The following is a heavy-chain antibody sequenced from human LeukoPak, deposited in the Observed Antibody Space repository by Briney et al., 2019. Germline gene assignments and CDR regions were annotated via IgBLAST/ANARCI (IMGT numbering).Heavy chain of an antibody. V-gene: IGHV3-48*01. CDR1: GFTFSSYS. Sequence: GGSLTLSCAASGFTFSSYSMNWVRQAPGKGLEWVSYISSSSSTIYYGGSVKGRFTSSRDKAKNSLYLQMNSLRAEDTAVYYCARVSRFDPWGQGTLITVSS. CDR3: ARVSRFDP. J-gene: IGHJ5*02. CDR2: ISSSSSTI.